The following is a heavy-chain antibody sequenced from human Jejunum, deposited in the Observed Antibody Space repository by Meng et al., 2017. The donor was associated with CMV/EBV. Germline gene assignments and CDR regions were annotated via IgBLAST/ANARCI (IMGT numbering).Heavy chain of an antibody. V-gene: IGHV1-8*03. J-gene: IGHJ4*02. CDR2: MNPNSGNT. Sequence: KASGYTFTSYDINWVRQATGQGLEWMGWMNPNSGNTGYAQKFQGRVTITRNTSISTAYMELSSLRSEDTAVYYCARGRVPAAPPDYWGQGTLVTVSS. CDR1: GYTFTSYD. D-gene: IGHD2-2*01. CDR3: ARGRVPAAPPDY.